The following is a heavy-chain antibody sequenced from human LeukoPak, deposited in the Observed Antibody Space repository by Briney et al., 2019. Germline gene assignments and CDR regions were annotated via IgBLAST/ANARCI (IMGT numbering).Heavy chain of an antibody. J-gene: IGHJ4*02. CDR2: ISSSSSTV. V-gene: IGHV3-48*01. D-gene: IGHD2-2*01. CDR3: ARDFPFYCSSTSCYSLDY. Sequence: GGSLRLSCAASGFTFSSYSMNWVRQAPGKGLEWVSYISSSSSTVYYADSVKGRFTISRDNAKNSLYLQMNSLRAEDTAVYYCARDFPFYCSSTSCYSLDYWGQGTLVTVSS. CDR1: GFTFSSYS.